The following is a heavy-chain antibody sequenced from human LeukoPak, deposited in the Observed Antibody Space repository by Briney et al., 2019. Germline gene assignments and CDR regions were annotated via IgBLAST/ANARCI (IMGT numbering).Heavy chain of an antibody. J-gene: IGHJ4*02. CDR3: AKLFLEWLLLDY. Sequence: GGSLRLSCAASGFAFSSYAMSWVRQAPGKGLEWVTAISGSGGSTYYADSVKGRFTISRDNSKNTLYLQMNSLRAEDTAVYYCAKLFLEWLLLDYWGQGTLVTVSS. V-gene: IGHV3-23*01. CDR2: ISGSGGST. D-gene: IGHD3-3*01. CDR1: GFAFSSYA.